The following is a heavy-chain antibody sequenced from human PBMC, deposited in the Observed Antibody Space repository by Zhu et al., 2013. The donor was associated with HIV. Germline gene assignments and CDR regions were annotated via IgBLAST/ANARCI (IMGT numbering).Heavy chain of an antibody. J-gene: IGHJ4*02. CDR1: GGTFSSYA. CDR3: ARANLNGSKSTSSGSPGPFDY. D-gene: IGHD3-10*01. V-gene: IGHV1-69*06. CDR2: IIPIFGTA. Sequence: QVQLVQSGAEVKKPGSSVKVSCKASGGTFSSYAISWVRQAPGQGLEWMGGIIPIFGTANYAQKFQGRVTITADKSTSTAYMELSSLRSEDTAVYYCARANLNGSKSTSSGSPGPFDYWGQGTLVTVSS.